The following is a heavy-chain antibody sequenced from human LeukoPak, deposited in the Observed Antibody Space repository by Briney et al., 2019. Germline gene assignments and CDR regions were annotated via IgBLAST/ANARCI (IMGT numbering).Heavy chain of an antibody. CDR1: GFTVSGNY. CDR2: INSGDRT. J-gene: IGHJ6*02. CDR3: VREGCEGRYHFFGMDV. Sequence: GGSLRLSCAASGFTVSGNYMSWVRQAPGKGLEWVSAINSGDRTHYAASVKGRFTISRDNSKNTLYLQMSSLRADDTAVYYCVREGCEGRYHFFGMDVWGQGTTVTVSS. V-gene: IGHV3-53*01. D-gene: IGHD6-19*01.